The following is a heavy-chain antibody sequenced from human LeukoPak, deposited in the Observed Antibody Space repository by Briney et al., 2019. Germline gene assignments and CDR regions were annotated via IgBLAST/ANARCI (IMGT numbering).Heavy chain of an antibody. CDR3: ARAGITMIVGTKYGMDV. Sequence: SETLSLTCTVSGGSISSYYWSWIRQPPGKGLEWIGYIYYSGSTYYNPSLKSRVTISVDTSKNQFSLKLSSVTAADTAVYYCARAGITMIVGTKYGMDVWGQGTTVTVSS. J-gene: IGHJ6*02. CDR2: IYYSGST. V-gene: IGHV4-59*06. D-gene: IGHD3-22*01. CDR1: GGSISSYY.